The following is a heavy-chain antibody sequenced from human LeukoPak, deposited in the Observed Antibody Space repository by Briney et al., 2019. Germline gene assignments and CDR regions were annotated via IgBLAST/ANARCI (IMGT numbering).Heavy chain of an antibody. D-gene: IGHD2-15*01. CDR3: ARDGGGSRDAFDI. V-gene: IGHV3-53*01. J-gene: IGHJ3*02. CDR1: GFTVSSNY. CDR2: IYSGGST. Sequence: GGFLRLSCAASGFTVSSNYMSWVRQAPGKGLEWVSVIYSGGSTYYAGSVKGRFTISRDNSKNTLYLQMNSLRAEDTAVYYCARDGGGSRDAFDIWGQGTMVTVSS.